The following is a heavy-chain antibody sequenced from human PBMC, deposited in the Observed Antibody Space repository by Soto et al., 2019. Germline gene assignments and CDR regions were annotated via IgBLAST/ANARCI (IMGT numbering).Heavy chain of an antibody. CDR1: GFNFSDYY. CDR3: ASGTNGAFFVY. J-gene: IGHJ4*02. Sequence: TGGSLRLSCAASGFNFSDYYMSWIRQAPGKGLEWVSYISSRSSTIFYADSVKGRFTISRDNVKNSLYLQMNSLRAEDTAVYYCASGTNGAFFVYWGQGILVTVSS. CDR2: ISSRSSTI. V-gene: IGHV3-11*01. D-gene: IGHD2-8*01.